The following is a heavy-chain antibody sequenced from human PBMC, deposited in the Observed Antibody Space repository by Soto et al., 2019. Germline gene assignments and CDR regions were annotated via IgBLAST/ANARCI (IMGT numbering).Heavy chain of an antibody. CDR2: IKSKTDGGTT. D-gene: IGHD2-2*01. CDR1: GFTFSNAW. J-gene: IGHJ6*02. CDR3: TTVGIVVVPAATPAPSYYYGMDV. Sequence: PGGSLRLSCAASGFTFSNAWMNWVRQAPGKGLEWVGRIKSKTDGGTTDYAAPVKGRFTISRDDSKNTLYLQMNSLKTEDTAVYYCTTVGIVVVPAATPAPSYYYGMDVWGQGTTVTVSS. V-gene: IGHV3-15*07.